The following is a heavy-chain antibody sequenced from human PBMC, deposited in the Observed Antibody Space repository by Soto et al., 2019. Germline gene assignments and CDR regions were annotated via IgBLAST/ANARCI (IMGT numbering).Heavy chain of an antibody. CDR3: AREGGSQFGGYYFDY. CDR2: ISAYNGNT. D-gene: IGHD2-15*01. J-gene: IGHJ4*02. Sequence: RASVKVSCKASGYTFTSYGISWVRQAPGQGLEWMGWISAYNGNTNYAQKLQGRVTMTTDTSTSTAYMELRSLRSDDTAVYYCAREGGSQFGGYYFDYWGQGTLVTVSS. CDR1: GYTFTSYG. V-gene: IGHV1-18*01.